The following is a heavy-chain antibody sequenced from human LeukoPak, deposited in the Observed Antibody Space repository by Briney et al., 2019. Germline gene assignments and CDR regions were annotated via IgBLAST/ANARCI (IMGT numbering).Heavy chain of an antibody. CDR3: ARDPPHSYYYNSSGYKGDY. D-gene: IGHD3-22*01. CDR2: INPNSGGT. CDR1: GYTFTGYY. Sequence: ASVKVSCKASGYTFTGYYMHWVRQAPGQGLEWMGWINPNSGGTNYAQKFQGRVTMTRDTSISTAYMELSRLRSDDTAVYYCARDPPHSYYYNSSGYKGDYWGQGTLVTVSS. V-gene: IGHV1-2*02. J-gene: IGHJ4*02.